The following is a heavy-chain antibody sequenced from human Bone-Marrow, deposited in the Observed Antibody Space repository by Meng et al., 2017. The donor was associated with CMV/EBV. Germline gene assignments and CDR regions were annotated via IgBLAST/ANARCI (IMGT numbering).Heavy chain of an antibody. Sequence: SLKISCAASGFTFDDYAMHWVRQAPGKGLEWVSGISWNSGSIGYADSVKGRFTISRDNAKNTLYLQMNSLSAEDTAVYYCARALVRGVPYSDYYYYYGMDVWGQGTTVTVSS. CDR2: ISWNSGSI. V-gene: IGHV3-9*01. CDR1: GFTFDDYA. J-gene: IGHJ6*02. CDR3: ARALVRGVPYSDYYYYYGMDV. D-gene: IGHD3-10*01.